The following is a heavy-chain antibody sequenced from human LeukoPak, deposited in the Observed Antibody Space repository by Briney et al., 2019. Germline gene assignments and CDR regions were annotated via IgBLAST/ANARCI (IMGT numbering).Heavy chain of an antibody. CDR1: GFTFSSYA. Sequence: GGSLRLSCAASGFTFSSYAMSWVRQAPGKGLEWVPAISGSGGSTYYADSVKGRFTISRDNSKNTLYLQMNSLRAEDTAVYYCAKDHTYYDFWSFDYWGQGTLVTVSS. CDR2: ISGSGGST. D-gene: IGHD3-3*01. CDR3: AKDHTYYDFWSFDY. V-gene: IGHV3-23*01. J-gene: IGHJ4*02.